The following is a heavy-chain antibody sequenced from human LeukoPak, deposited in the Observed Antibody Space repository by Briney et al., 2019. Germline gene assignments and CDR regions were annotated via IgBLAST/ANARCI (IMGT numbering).Heavy chain of an antibody. D-gene: IGHD5-24*01. J-gene: IGHJ4*02. CDR1: EFTVSSNY. V-gene: IGHV3-66*01. CDR2: IYAGGTT. CDR3: ARGLHSFGSPFDT. Sequence: PGGSLRLSCAASEFTVSSNYISWVRQSPGKGLEWVSVIYAGGTTNYADSVKGRFTTSRDNSKNTVYLQMSSLRAEDTAVYYCARGLHSFGSPFDTWGQGTLVIVSS.